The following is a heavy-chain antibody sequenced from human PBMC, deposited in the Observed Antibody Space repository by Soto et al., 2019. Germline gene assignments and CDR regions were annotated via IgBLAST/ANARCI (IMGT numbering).Heavy chain of an antibody. CDR3: ARVGGTRGWY. V-gene: IGHV4-59*01. CDR1: SDSITNYY. Sequence: QVQLQESGPGLVKPSETLSLTCTVSSDSITNYYWSWIRQSPGKGLEWIGYIHDSGRSNYNPSLKGRVKISVNTSKKQFSLKLNSVTGADTAVYYCARVGGTRGWYWGQGTLVTVSS. J-gene: IGHJ4*02. D-gene: IGHD2-15*01. CDR2: IHDSGRS.